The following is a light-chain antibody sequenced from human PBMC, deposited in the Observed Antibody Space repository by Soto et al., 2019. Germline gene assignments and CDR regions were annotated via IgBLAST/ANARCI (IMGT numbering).Light chain of an antibody. V-gene: IGLV1-44*01. Sequence: QSVLTQPPSASGTPGQRVTISCSGSSSNIGTNTVNWYQQLPGAAPKLLISDDYDRSSGVPDRFSASKSGTSASLAISGLQSEDEAAYYCATLDDSLNGRVFGGGTKLTVL. CDR3: ATLDDSLNGRV. CDR2: DDY. CDR1: SSNIGTNT. J-gene: IGLJ2*01.